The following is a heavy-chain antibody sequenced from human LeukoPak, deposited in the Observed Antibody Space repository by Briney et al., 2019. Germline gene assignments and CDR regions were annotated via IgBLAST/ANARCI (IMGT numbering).Heavy chain of an antibody. Sequence: SETLSLTCTVSGGSISSYYWSWIRQPPGKGLEWIGYIYYSGSTNYNPSLQSRVTILLDTSKNQFSLKLSSVSAADSSVYYCARVLNHGYSDYWGQGTLVTVSS. CDR3: ARVLNHGYSDY. CDR1: GGSISSYY. D-gene: IGHD3-22*01. J-gene: IGHJ4*02. CDR2: IYYSGST. V-gene: IGHV4-59*01.